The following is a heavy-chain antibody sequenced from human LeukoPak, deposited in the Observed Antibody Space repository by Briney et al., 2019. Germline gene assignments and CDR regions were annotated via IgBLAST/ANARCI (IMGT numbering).Heavy chain of an antibody. CDR2: IKQDGSEK. V-gene: IGHV3-7*01. CDR1: GFTFSSYW. CDR3: ARDMGYGSGSYDWIDP. Sequence: GGSLRLSCAASGFTFSSYWMSWVRQAPGKGLEWVANIKQDGSEKYYVDSVKGRFTISRDNAKNSLYLQMNSLRAEDTAVYYCARDMGYGSGSYDWIDPWGQGTLVTVSS. D-gene: IGHD3-10*01. J-gene: IGHJ5*02.